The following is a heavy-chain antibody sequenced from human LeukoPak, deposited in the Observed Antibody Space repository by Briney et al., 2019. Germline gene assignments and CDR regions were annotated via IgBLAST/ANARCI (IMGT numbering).Heavy chain of an antibody. D-gene: IGHD4-11*01. CDR1: GYTFTSYD. CDR2: MNPNSGNT. V-gene: IGHV1-8*01. J-gene: IGHJ4*02. CDR3: ARGRGRWPTVNY. Sequence: ASVKVSCKASGYTFTSYDINWVRQATGQGLEWMGWMNPNSGNTGYAQKFQGRVTMTRNTSISTAYMELSSLRSEDTAVYYCARGRGRWPTVNYWGQGTLVTVSS.